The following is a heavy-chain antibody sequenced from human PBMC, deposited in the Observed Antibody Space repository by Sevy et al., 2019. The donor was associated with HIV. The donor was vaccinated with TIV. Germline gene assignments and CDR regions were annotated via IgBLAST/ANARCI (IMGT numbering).Heavy chain of an antibody. CDR1: GFTVSSNY. V-gene: IGHV3-53*01. CDR2: IYSGGST. Sequence: GGSLRLSCAASGFTVSSNYMSWVRQAPGKGLEWVSVIYSGGSTYYADSVKGRFTISRDNSKNTLYLQMNSLRAEDTAGYYCAGEGYCSGGSCYSDYWGQGTLVTVSS. CDR3: AGEGYCSGGSCYSDY. J-gene: IGHJ4*02. D-gene: IGHD2-15*01.